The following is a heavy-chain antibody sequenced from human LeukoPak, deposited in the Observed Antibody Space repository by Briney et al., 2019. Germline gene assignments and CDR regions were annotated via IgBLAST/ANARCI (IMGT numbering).Heavy chain of an antibody. Sequence: PGGSLRLSCAASGFTFSSYWMSWVRQAPGEGLEWVANIKQDGSETYYVDSVKGRFTISRDNAKNSLYLQMNSLRAEDTAVYYCARDPRHSYDSSGYYNSPFDYWGQGTLVTVSS. CDR1: GFTFSSYW. D-gene: IGHD3-22*01. CDR3: ARDPRHSYDSSGYYNSPFDY. J-gene: IGHJ4*02. V-gene: IGHV3-7*01. CDR2: IKQDGSET.